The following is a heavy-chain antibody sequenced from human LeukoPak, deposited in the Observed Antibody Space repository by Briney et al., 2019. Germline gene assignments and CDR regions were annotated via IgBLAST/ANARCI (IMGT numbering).Heavy chain of an antibody. J-gene: IGHJ3*02. CDR3: ARDYLYGYSGSYGDAFDI. V-gene: IGHV4-59*01. D-gene: IGHD1-26*01. CDR2: IYYSGST. CDR1: GGSISSYY. Sequence: SETLPLTCTVSGGSISSYYWSWIRQPPGKGLEWIGYIYYSGSTNYNPSLKSRVTISVDTSKNQFSLKLSSVTAADTAVYYCARDYLYGYSGSYGDAFDIWGQGTMVTVSS.